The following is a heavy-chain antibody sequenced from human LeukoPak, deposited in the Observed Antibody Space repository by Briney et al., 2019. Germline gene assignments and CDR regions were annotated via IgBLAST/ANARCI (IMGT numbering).Heavy chain of an antibody. CDR3: ARDRGSSWYGGNYFDY. D-gene: IGHD6-13*01. Sequence: PSETLSLTCTVSGGSISSYYWSWIRQPAGKGLEWIGRIYTSGSTNYNPSLKSRVTMSVDTSKNQFSLKLSSVTAADTAVYYCARDRGSSWYGGNYFDYWGQGTLVTVSS. CDR1: GGSISSYY. CDR2: IYTSGST. V-gene: IGHV4-4*07. J-gene: IGHJ4*02.